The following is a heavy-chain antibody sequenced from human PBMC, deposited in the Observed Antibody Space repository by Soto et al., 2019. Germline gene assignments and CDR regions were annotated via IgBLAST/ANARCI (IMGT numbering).Heavy chain of an antibody. CDR2: IYYSGST. J-gene: IGHJ4*02. V-gene: IGHV4-59*01. CDR3: ASYLGTGTLDY. CDR1: GGSISSYY. D-gene: IGHD1-1*01. Sequence: PSETLSLTCTVSGGSISSYYWSWIRQPPGKGLEWIGYIYYSGSTNYNPSLKSRVTISVDTSKNQFSLKLSSVTAADTAVYYCASYLGTGTLDYWGRRTPVTVSS.